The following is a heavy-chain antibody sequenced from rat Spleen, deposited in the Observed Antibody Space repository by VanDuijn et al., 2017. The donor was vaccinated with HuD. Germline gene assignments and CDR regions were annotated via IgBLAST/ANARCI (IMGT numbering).Heavy chain of an antibody. J-gene: IGHJ2*01. V-gene: IGHV5S23*01. CDR2: ITGAGDIT. CDR3: TRENWVFDY. Sequence: EVQLVESGGGLLQPGRSLKLSCVASGFTFSDYAMAWVRQAPTQGLEWVASITGAGDITFYPDSVAGRFTISRDNAKSTLYLQMNSLRSEDTATYYCTRENWVFDYWGQGVLVTVSS. CDR1: GFTFSDYA. D-gene: IGHD5-1*01.